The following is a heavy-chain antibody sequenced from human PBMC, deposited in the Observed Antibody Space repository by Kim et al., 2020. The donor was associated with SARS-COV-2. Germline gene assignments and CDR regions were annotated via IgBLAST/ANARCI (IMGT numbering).Heavy chain of an antibody. CDR2: A. V-gene: IGHV1-69*04. Sequence: ANYAQKFQGRVTITAAKATSTAYMGLSSLRSEETAVYYCARDMAGDGWTYWGQGTLVTVSS. J-gene: IGHJ4*02. D-gene: IGHD6-19*01. CDR3: ARDMAGDGWTY.